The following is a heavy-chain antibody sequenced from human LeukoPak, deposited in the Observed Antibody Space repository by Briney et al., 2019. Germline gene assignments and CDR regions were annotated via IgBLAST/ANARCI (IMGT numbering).Heavy chain of an antibody. Sequence: GGSLRLSCAASGFTFSSFVLNWVRQAPGKGLEWVSTISGSGGTTYYADSGKGRFTISRDNSKNTLYLQMNSLRAEDTAVYYCSLRGGATDYWGQGTLVIVSS. CDR1: GFTFSSFV. CDR2: ISGSGGTT. J-gene: IGHJ4*02. V-gene: IGHV3-23*01. D-gene: IGHD3-16*01. CDR3: SLRGGATDY.